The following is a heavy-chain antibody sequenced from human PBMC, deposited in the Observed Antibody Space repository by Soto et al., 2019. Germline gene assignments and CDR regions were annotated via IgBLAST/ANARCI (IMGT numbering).Heavy chain of an antibody. D-gene: IGHD2-8*02. Sequence: EVQLVESGGGLVQPGGSLRLSCAASGFTFSTSWMHWVRQAPGKGLVWVSRINSDGRSTNYADSVKGRMSISRDNAKNTLYLQMNSLRDEDTAVYYCASPYCSGGSCAYYFESWGQGTQVTVSS. CDR1: GFTFSTSW. CDR2: INSDGRST. V-gene: IGHV3-74*01. CDR3: ASPYCSGGSCAYYFES. J-gene: IGHJ4*02.